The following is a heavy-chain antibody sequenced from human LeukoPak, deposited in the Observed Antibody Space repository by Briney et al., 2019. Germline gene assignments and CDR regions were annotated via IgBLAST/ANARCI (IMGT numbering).Heavy chain of an antibody. CDR2: IIPIFGTA. CDR1: GGTFSSYA. J-gene: IGHJ4*02. CDR3: ARGVWLARDY. D-gene: IGHD6-19*01. Sequence: ASVKVSCKASGGTFSSYAISWVRQAPGQGLEWMGGIIPIFGTASYAQKFQGRVTITADESTSTAYMELSSLRSEDTAVYYCARGVWLARDYWGQGTLVTVSS. V-gene: IGHV1-69*13.